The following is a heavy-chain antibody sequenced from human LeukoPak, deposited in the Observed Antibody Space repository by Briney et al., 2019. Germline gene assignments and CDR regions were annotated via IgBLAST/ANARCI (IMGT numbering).Heavy chain of an antibody. CDR2: ISRASESI. CDR1: GFTFNAYS. J-gene: IGHJ5*02. CDR3: ASVGGSYSTRFDP. V-gene: IGHV3-21*01. D-gene: IGHD1-26*01. Sequence: PGGSLRLSCAASGFTFNAYSMGWVRQAPGKGLEWVSIISRASESIFYADSVKGRFTISRDNAKNTLYLQMNSLRAEDTAVYYCASVGGSYSTRFDPWGQGTLVTVSS.